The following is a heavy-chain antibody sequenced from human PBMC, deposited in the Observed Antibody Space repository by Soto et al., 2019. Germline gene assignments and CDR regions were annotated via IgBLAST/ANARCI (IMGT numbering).Heavy chain of an antibody. CDR3: ARDRSPKSGWYWFDP. CDR2: INAGNGNT. Sequence: ASVKVSCKASGYTFTSYAMHWVRQAPGQRLEWMGWINAGNGNTKYLQKFQGRISITSDTSASTAYMELSSLRSEDTAVYYCARDRSPKSGWYWFDPWGQGILVTVSS. J-gene: IGHJ5*02. D-gene: IGHD2-15*01. CDR1: GYTFTSYA. V-gene: IGHV1-3*01.